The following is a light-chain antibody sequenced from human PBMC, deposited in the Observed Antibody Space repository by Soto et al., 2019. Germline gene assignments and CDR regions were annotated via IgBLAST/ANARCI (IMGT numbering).Light chain of an antibody. Sequence: DIQMTQSPSTLSASVGDRVTITCRASQSISSWLAWYPQKPGKAPKLLIYKASSLESRGPSRFSGSGSGTEFTLTISSLQPDDFASYYCQQYNSYSRNTFGQGTKLEIK. CDR2: KAS. CDR1: QSISSW. J-gene: IGKJ2*01. CDR3: QQYNSYSRNT. V-gene: IGKV1-5*03.